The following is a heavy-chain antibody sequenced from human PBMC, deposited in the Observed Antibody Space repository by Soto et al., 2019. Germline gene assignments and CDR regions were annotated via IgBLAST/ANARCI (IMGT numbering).Heavy chain of an antibody. CDR1: GFTFNTYW. Sequence: PGGSLRLSCAASGFTFNTYWMHWVRQAPGKGLIWASRLNGDGSTIDYADSVKGRFTMSRDNAKSTVYLQMHSLRAEDTAVYYCARDDNPDYWGQGT. V-gene: IGHV3-74*01. D-gene: IGHD3-22*01. J-gene: IGHJ4*02. CDR3: ARDDNPDY. CDR2: LNGDGSTI.